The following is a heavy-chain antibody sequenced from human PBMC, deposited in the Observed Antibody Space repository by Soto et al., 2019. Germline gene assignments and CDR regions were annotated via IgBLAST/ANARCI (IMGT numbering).Heavy chain of an antibody. CDR3: AKAFYGSGSYSPPAY. CDR2: ISGSGGST. Sequence: RSLSCAASGFTFSSYAMSWVRQAPGKGLEWVSAISGSGGSTYYADSVKGRFTISRDNSKDTLYLQMNSLRAEDTAVYYCAKAFYGSGSYSPPAYWGQGTRVSVSS. CDR1: GFTFSSYA. J-gene: IGHJ4*02. D-gene: IGHD3-10*01. V-gene: IGHV3-23*01.